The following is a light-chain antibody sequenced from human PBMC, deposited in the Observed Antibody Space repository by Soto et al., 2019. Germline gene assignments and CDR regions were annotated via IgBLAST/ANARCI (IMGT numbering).Light chain of an antibody. V-gene: IGKV1-17*01. CDR1: QGIEDD. CDR2: GVF. Sequence: DIQMTQSPSSLSASVGDRVTLTCRASQGIEDDLGWYQQQPGRAPKRLIYGVFNLQSGVPSRFSGSGPGTEFTLTISSLQPEDFATYYCLQHRSYPWTFGQGTKVEIK. J-gene: IGKJ1*01. CDR3: LQHRSYPWT.